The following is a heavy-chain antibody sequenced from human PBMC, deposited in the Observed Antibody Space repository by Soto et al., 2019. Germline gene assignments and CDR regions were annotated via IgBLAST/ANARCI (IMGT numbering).Heavy chain of an antibody. V-gene: IGHV4-34*01. CDR1: GGSFSGYY. J-gene: IGHJ6*03. CDR3: ARGSLYYYYMDV. CDR2: INHSGST. Sequence: TSETLSLTCAVYGGSFSGYYWSWIRQPPGKGLEWIGEINHSGSTNYNPSLKSRVTISVDTSKNQFSLKLSSVTAADTAVYYCARGSLYYYYMDVWGKGTKVTVSS.